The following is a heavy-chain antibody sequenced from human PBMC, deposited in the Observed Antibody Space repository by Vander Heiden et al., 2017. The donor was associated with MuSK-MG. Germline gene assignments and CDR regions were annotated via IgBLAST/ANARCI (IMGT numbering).Heavy chain of an antibody. CDR2: ISSGGSTI. V-gene: IGHV3-48*01. CDR3: VRDLGTSGYYFAY. D-gene: IGHD7-27*01. CDR1: GFTFSDYS. Sequence: EVQLVESGGGLVQPRGSLRLSCAASGFTFSDYSMNWVRQAPGKGLEWVSYISSGGSTIYHADSVKGRFTISRDNAKNSLYLQMNSLRAEDTAVYYCVRDLGTSGYYFAYWGQGTLVTVSS. J-gene: IGHJ4*02.